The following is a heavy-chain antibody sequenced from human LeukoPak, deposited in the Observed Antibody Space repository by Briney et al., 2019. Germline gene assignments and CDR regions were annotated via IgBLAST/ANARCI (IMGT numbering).Heavy chain of an antibody. Sequence: PSETLSLTCAVSGGSISSGGYSWSWIRQPPGKDLEWIGYIYHSGSTYYNPSLKSRVTISVDRSKNQFPLKLGSVTAADTAVYYCARVTGYDSPWFDPWGQGTLVTVSS. J-gene: IGHJ5*02. CDR1: GGSISSGGYS. CDR2: IYHSGST. CDR3: ARVTGYDSPWFDP. D-gene: IGHD5-12*01. V-gene: IGHV4-30-2*01.